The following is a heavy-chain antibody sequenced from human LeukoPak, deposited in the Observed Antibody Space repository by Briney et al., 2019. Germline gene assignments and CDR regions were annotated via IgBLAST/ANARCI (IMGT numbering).Heavy chain of an antibody. CDR3: VKDLSYESSGSGFDQ. V-gene: IGHV3-43*01. CDR1: GFIFEDCT. D-gene: IGHD3-22*01. J-gene: IGHJ4*02. Sequence: GGSLRLSCAAFGFIFEDCTMHWVRQAPGKTLEWVSLISWDGTTYYTDSLKGRFTISRDNSKNSLYLQMDTLRSEDTAFYYCVKDLSYESSGSGFDQWGQGTLVTVSS. CDR2: ISWDGTT.